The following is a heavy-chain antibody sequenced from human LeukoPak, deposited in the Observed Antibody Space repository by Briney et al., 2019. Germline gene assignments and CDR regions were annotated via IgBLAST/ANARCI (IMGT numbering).Heavy chain of an antibody. J-gene: IGHJ6*03. V-gene: IGHV4-59*08. Sequence: SETLSLTCTVSGGSISSYYWSWIRQPPGKGLEWIGSIYYSGSTYYNPSLKSRVTISVDTSKNQFSLKLSSVTAADTAVYYCARQPYYYYMDVWGKGTTVTVSS. CDR2: IYYSGST. CDR3: ARQPYYYYMDV. CDR1: GGSISSYY.